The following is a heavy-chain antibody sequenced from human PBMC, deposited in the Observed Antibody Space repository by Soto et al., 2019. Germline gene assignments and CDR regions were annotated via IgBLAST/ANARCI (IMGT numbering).Heavy chain of an antibody. CDR2: ISSSSFSI. J-gene: IGHJ6*02. CDR1: GFTFSSYS. V-gene: IGHV3-21*01. D-gene: IGHD6-6*01. CDR3: ARNESSNIYGMDV. Sequence: EVQLVESGGGLVKPGGSLRLSCAASGFTFSSYSMNWVRQAPGKGLEWVSSISSSSFSINYADSVQGRFSISRDNAQNSLHLQMNNLRAEETAVYYCARNESSNIYGMDVWGQGTTVTVSS.